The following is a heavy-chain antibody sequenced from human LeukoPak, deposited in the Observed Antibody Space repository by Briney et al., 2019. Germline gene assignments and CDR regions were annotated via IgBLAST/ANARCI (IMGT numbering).Heavy chain of an antibody. CDR2: IYYSGST. CDR3: ARHRWELLDAFDI. D-gene: IGHD1-26*01. J-gene: IGHJ3*02. Sequence: SETLSLTCTVSAGSISSYYWSWIRQPPGKGLEWIGYIYYSGSTNYNPSLKSRVTISVDTSKNQFSLKLSSVTAADTAVYYCARHRWELLDAFDIWGQGTMVTVSS. V-gene: IGHV4-59*08. CDR1: AGSISSYY.